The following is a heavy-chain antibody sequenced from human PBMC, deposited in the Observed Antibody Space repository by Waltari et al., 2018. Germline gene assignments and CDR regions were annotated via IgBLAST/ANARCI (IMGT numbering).Heavy chain of an antibody. D-gene: IGHD3-3*01. CDR1: GGSFSGYY. CDR2: INQRGST. CDR3: ARGGGVTIVGVVTQYYYDGMDV. J-gene: IGHJ6*02. Sequence: QVQLQQWGAGLLKPSETLSLTCAVYGGSFSGYYWSWIRQPPGKGLEWIGEINQRGSTNDNPDLKSRGTISVDTAKNQFSLKLSSVTAADTAVYYWARGGGVTIVGVVTQYYYDGMDVWGQGTTVTVSS. V-gene: IGHV4-34*01.